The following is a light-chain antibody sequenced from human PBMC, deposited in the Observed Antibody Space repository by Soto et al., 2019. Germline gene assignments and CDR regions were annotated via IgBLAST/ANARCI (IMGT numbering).Light chain of an antibody. J-gene: IGLJ3*02. CDR2: SDD. Sequence: QSVLTQPPSVSDAPRQRVTISCSGSSSNIGNNAVNWYQQLPGKAPKLLTYSDDLLPSGVSDRFSGSKSGTSASLAISGLQSEDEAVYYCAAWDDRLKEVFGRGTKLTVL. CDR1: SSNIGNNA. V-gene: IGLV1-36*01. CDR3: AAWDDRLKEV.